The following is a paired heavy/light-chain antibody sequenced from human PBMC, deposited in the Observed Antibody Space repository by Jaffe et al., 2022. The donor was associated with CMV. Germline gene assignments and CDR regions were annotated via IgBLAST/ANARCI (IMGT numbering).Light chain of an antibody. CDR2: DAS. CDR1: QDIGDY. Sequence: DIQITQSPSSLSASVGDRVTITCQASQDIGDYVNWYQKKSGKAPDLLIYDASNLETGVPSRFSGSGSGTDFTFTINNVQPEDVATYYCQQYDRLFGGGTKVEIK. J-gene: IGKJ4*01. CDR3: QQYDRL. V-gene: IGKV1-33*01.
Heavy chain of an antibody. CDR1: GYIFTSYG. CDR3: ARDWSNGNYLTSSYSYAMDV. V-gene: IGHV1-18*01. D-gene: IGHD1-7*01. Sequence: QVQLVQSGAEVKKPGASVKVSCKASGYIFTSYGVTWVRQAPGQGLEWMGWITPYNGKTNYAQKFQGRVTLTIDTSTTTTYMDLRSLRSDDTAVYYCARDWSNGNYLTSSYSYAMDVWGQGTTVIVSS. J-gene: IGHJ6*02. CDR2: ITPYNGKT.